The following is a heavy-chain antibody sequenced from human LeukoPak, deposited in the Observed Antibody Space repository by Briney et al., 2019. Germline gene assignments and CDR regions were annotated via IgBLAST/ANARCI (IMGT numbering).Heavy chain of an antibody. Sequence: GGSLRLSCGASGFTFSTYPMHWVRQAPGKGLVWVSDINSDGSITRYADSVKGRFTISRDNAKNTLYLQMNSLRAEDTAVYYCASRDYTSSKYWGQGTLVTVSS. V-gene: IGHV3-74*01. CDR1: GFTFSTYP. D-gene: IGHD2-2*02. J-gene: IGHJ4*02. CDR3: ASRDYTSSKY. CDR2: INSDGSIT.